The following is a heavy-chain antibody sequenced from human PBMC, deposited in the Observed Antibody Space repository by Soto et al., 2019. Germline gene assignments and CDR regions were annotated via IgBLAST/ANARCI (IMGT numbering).Heavy chain of an antibody. CDR2: ISGSGGST. CDR3: AKAGYCSGGSCYGTFDX. J-gene: IGHJ4*02. V-gene: IGHV3-23*01. D-gene: IGHD2-15*01. CDR1: GFTFSSYA. Sequence: GSLRLSCAASGFTFSSYAMSWVRQAPGKVLEWVSAISGSGGSTYYADSVKGRFTISRDNSKNTLYLQMNSLRAEDTAVYYCAKAGYCSGGSCYGTFDXWGQGTLVTV.